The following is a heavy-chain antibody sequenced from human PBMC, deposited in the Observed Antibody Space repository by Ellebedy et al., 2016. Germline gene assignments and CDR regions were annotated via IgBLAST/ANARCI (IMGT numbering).Heavy chain of an antibody. CDR3: ARMKRPYNWFDP. CDR1: GYTFTGYY. V-gene: IGHV1-2*02. Sequence: ASVKVSCXASGYTFTGYYMHWVRQAPGQGLEWMGWINPNSGGTNYAQKFQGRVTMTRDTSISTAYMELSRLRSDDTAVYYCARMKRPYNWFDPWGQGTLVTVSS. CDR2: INPNSGGT. J-gene: IGHJ5*02.